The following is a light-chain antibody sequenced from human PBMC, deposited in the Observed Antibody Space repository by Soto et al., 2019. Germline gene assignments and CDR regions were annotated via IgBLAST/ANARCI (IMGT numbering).Light chain of an antibody. CDR2: AAS. CDR3: QQSFNTPRAT. Sequence: DIQMTQSPSSLSASVGDRVTITCRASQSIASYLNWYQQKPGKAPKILIYAASTLESGVPSRFRGSTSGADFTLTINILQPEDFATYYCQQSFNTPRATFGGGTKLEIK. J-gene: IGKJ4*01. V-gene: IGKV1-39*01. CDR1: QSIASY.